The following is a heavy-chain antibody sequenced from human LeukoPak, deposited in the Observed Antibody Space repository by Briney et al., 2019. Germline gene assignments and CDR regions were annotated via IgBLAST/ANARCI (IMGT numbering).Heavy chain of an antibody. V-gene: IGHV3-23*01. CDR1: GITLSNYG. CDR3: AKRGVVIRVILVGFHKQAYYFDS. J-gene: IGHJ4*02. D-gene: IGHD3-22*01. CDR2: ISDSGGST. Sequence: GGSLRLSCAVSGITLSNYGMSWVRQAPGKGLEWVAGISDSGGSTNYADSVKGRFTISRDNPNSTLYLQMNSLRAEDTAVYFCAKRGVVIRVILVGFHKQAYYFDSWGQGALVTVSS.